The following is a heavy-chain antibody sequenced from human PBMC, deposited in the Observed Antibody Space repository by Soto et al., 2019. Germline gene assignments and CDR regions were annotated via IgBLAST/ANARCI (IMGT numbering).Heavy chain of an antibody. CDR3: ARREQLVPFSFDY. Sequence: WWSLRLSCSASVFTFSSYGMHWFRQAPGKGLEWVAVIWYDGSNKYYADSVKGRFTISRDNSKNTLYLQMNSLRAEDTAVYYCARREQLVPFSFDYWGQGTLVTVSS. V-gene: IGHV3-33*01. J-gene: IGHJ4*02. D-gene: IGHD6-13*01. CDR2: IWYDGSNK. CDR1: VFTFSSYG.